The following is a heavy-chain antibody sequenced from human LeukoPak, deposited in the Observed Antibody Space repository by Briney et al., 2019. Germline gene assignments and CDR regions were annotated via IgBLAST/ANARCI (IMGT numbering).Heavy chain of an antibody. CDR3: ARVGQNYYGSGSYGNYYYVMDV. Sequence: PSETLSLTCTVSGGSVSSYYWSWIRQPPGKGLEWIGYINYSGSTNYNSSLKSRVTISVDTSKSQFSLKLTSVTAADTAVYYCARVGQNYYGSGSYGNYYYVMDVWGQGTTVTVPS. CDR1: GGSVSSYY. V-gene: IGHV4-59*02. D-gene: IGHD3-10*01. CDR2: INYSGST. J-gene: IGHJ6*02.